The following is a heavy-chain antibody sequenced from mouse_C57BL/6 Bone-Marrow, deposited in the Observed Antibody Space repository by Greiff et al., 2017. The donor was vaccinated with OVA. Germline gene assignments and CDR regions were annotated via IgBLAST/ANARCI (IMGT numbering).Heavy chain of an antibody. CDR3: TRDRGGYYDYFDY. J-gene: IGHJ2*01. CDR2: ISSGGDYI. CDR1: GFTFSSYA. V-gene: IGHV5-9-1*02. D-gene: IGHD2-3*01. Sequence: EVKLVESGEGLVKPGGSLKLSCAASGFTFSSYAMSWVRQTPEKRLEWVAYISSGGDYIYYADTVKGRFTISRDNARNTLYLQMSSLKSEDTAMYYCTRDRGGYYDYFDYWGQGTTLTVSS.